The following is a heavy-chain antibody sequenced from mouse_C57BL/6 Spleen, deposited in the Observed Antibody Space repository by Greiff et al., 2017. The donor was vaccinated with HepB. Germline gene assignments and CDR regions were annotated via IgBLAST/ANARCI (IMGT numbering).Heavy chain of an antibody. CDR3: AKITFYYAMDY. CDR2: ISSGSSTI. CDR1: GFTFSDYG. Sequence: EVQLVESGGGLVKPGGSLKLSCAASGFTFSDYGMHWVRQAPEKGLEWVAYISSGSSTIYYADTVKGRFTISRDNAQHTLFLQLTSLRSEDTAMYYCAKITFYYAMDYWGQGTSVTVAS. D-gene: IGHD1-3*01. J-gene: IGHJ4*01. V-gene: IGHV5-17*01.